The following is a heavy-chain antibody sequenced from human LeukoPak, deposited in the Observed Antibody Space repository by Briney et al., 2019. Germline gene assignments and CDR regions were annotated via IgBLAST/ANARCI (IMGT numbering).Heavy chain of an antibody. D-gene: IGHD1-26*01. CDR1: RFTLSTYW. V-gene: IGHV3-7*03. J-gene: IGHJ4*02. Sequence: GGSLRLSCAASRFTLSTYWMSWVRQAPGKGLEWVANIKQDGSEKYYVDSVKGRFTISRDNAKNSLYLQMNSLRAEDTAVYYCARDLGGSYYASDYWGQGTLVTVSS. CDR2: IKQDGSEK. CDR3: ARDLGGSYYASDY.